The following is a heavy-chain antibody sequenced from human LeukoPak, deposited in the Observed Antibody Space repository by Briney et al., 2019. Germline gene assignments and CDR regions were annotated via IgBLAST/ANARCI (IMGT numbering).Heavy chain of an antibody. V-gene: IGHV3-30*18. D-gene: IGHD6-6*01. CDR3: AKSTSSLFH. J-gene: IGHJ4*02. Sequence: GGSLRLSCAASGFTFSSYGMHWVRQAPGKGLEWVAVISYDGSNKYYADAMRGRFTISRDISKNTLYLHMTSQRAEDTAVYHCAKSTSSLFHWGQGTLVTVSS. CDR1: GFTFSSYG. CDR2: ISYDGSNK.